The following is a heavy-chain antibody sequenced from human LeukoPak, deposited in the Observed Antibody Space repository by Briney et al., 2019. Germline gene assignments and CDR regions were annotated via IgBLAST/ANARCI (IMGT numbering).Heavy chain of an antibody. Sequence: ASVKVSCKVSGYTLTELSMHWVRQAPGKGLEWMGGFDPEDGETIYAQKFQGRVTMTEDTSTDTAYMELSSLRSEDTAVYYCATAPQDDFWSGYPYYFDYWGQGTLVTVSS. CDR1: GYTLTELS. CDR3: ATAPQDDFWSGYPYYFDY. V-gene: IGHV1-24*01. J-gene: IGHJ4*02. D-gene: IGHD3-3*01. CDR2: FDPEDGET.